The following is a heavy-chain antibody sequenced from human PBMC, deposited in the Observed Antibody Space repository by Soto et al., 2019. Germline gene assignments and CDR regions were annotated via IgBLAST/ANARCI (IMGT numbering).Heavy chain of an antibody. V-gene: IGHV4-59*01. CDR1: GGSISSYY. J-gene: IGHJ4*02. D-gene: IGHD3-22*01. Sequence: VHASETLSLTCTVSGGSISSYYWSWIRQPPGKGLEWIGYIYYSGSTNYNPSLKSRVTISVDTSKNQFSLKLSSVTAADTAVYYCARVDDSSGYRKLHFDYWGQGTLVTVSS. CDR3: ARVDDSSGYRKLHFDY. CDR2: IYYSGST.